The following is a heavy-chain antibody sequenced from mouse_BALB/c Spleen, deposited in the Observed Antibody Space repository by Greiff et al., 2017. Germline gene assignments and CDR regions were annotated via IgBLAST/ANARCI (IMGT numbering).Heavy chain of an antibody. CDR2: LYPGDGDT. CDR1: GFPFPSFW. V-gene: IGHV1-87*01. Sequence: VVLVEFGAELARPGASAESSCKASGFPFPSFWLQWVKQRPGQGLEWIGALYPGDGDTRYTQKFKGKATLTADKSSSTAYMQLSSLASEDSAVYYCARSSHYYGDYFDYWGQGTTLTVSS. CDR3: ARSSHYYGDYFDY. J-gene: IGHJ2*01. D-gene: IGHD1-2*01.